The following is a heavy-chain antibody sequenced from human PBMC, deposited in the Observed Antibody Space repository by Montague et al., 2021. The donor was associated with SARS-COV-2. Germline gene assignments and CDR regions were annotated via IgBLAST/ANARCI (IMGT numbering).Heavy chain of an antibody. CDR2: ITSSSTT. J-gene: IGHJ4*02. V-gene: IGHV3-53*04. CDR3: ARIST. Sequence: SLRLSCAASGLTVSSTYVGWVRQAPGKGLEWVVVITSSSTTYYAESVKGRFTISRHNTNNTVSLQMSSLRLEDTAVYYCARISTWGQGTLVTVSS. CDR1: GLTVSSTY.